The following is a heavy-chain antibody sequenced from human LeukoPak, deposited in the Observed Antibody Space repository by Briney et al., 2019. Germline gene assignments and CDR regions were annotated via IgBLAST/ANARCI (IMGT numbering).Heavy chain of an antibody. V-gene: IGHV3-48*03. D-gene: IGHD3-3*01. J-gene: IGHJ6*02. CDR1: GFTFSSYE. Sequence: GGSLRLSCAGSGFTFSSYEMNWVRQAPGKGLEWFSYISSRSSTTYYADSVKGRFTISRDNAKNSLYLQMNSLRAEDTAVYYCARDHNNDFWYYGMDVWGRGTTVTVSS. CDR3: ARDHNNDFWYYGMDV. CDR2: ISSRSSTT.